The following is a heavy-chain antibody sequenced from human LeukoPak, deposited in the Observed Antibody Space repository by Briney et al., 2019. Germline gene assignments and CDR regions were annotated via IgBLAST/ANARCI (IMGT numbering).Heavy chain of an antibody. CDR2: IKQEGGEK. Sequence: GGSLRLSCAASGFTFSRYWMSWVRQAPGKGLEWVANIKQEGGEKYYVDSVKGRFTISRDNAKNSLFLQMNSVRAEDTAVYFCARGVDGHGGSDYSYYYGVDAWGQGTTVTVSS. D-gene: IGHD1-26*01. V-gene: IGHV3-7*04. CDR1: GFTFSRYW. J-gene: IGHJ6*02. CDR3: ARGVDGHGGSDYSYYYGVDA.